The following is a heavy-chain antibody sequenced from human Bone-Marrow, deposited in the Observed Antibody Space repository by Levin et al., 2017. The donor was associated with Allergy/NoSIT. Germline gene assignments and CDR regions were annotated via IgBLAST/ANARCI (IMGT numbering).Heavy chain of an antibody. V-gene: IGHV3-23*01. Sequence: PGGSLRLSCAASGFIFSSYGMHWVRQPPGKGLEWVSGISGNGVRTYYADSLKGRFSISRDISKSTLYLEVNGLRAEDTAMYYCAKGFGVWGYNWFDPWGQGTLVSVSS. CDR2: ISGNGVRT. D-gene: IGHD3-10*01. J-gene: IGHJ5*02. CDR1: GFIFSSYG. CDR3: AKGFGVWGYNWFDP.